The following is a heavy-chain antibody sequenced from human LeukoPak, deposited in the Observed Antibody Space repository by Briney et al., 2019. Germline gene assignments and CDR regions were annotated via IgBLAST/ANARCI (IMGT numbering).Heavy chain of an antibody. Sequence: GGSLRLSCAASGFTFSSYAMSWVRQAPGKGLEWGSAISGSGGSTYYADSVKGRFTISRDNSKNTLHLQMNSLRAEDTAVYYCAKDHPGTGFFDYWGQGTLVTVSS. CDR3: AKDHPGTGFFDY. CDR1: GFTFSSYA. D-gene: IGHD3-9*01. CDR2: ISGSGGST. V-gene: IGHV3-23*01. J-gene: IGHJ4*02.